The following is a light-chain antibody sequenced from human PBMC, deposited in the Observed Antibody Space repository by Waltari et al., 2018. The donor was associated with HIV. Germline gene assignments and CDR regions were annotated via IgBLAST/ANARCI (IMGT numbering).Light chain of an antibody. Sequence: EVVLTQSPGTLSLFPGERATLSCRASQSVVSNYLAWYQQTPGQAPRLLIYGASSRATDIPDRFSGSWSGTDFTLTISRLEPEDFAVYYCHQYGSSHTFGEGTKVEIK. J-gene: IGKJ4*01. V-gene: IGKV3-20*01. CDR3: HQYGSSHT. CDR1: QSVVSNY. CDR2: GAS.